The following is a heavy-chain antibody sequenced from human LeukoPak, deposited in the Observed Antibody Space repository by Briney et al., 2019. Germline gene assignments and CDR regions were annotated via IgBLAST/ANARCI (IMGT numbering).Heavy chain of an antibody. Sequence: GESLKISRKGSGYSFTSYWIGWVRQMPGKGLAWIGIIYPGDSDTRYSPSFQGQVTISADKSISTAYLQWSSLKASDTAMYYCARQSSSATALDYWGQGTLVTVSS. CDR3: ARQSSSATALDY. V-gene: IGHV5-51*01. J-gene: IGHJ4*02. CDR2: IYPGDSDT. D-gene: IGHD6-6*01. CDR1: GYSFTSYW.